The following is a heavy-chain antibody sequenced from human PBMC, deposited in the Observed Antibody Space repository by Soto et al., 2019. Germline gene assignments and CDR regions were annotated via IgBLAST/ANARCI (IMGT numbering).Heavy chain of an antibody. D-gene: IGHD3-3*01. V-gene: IGHV1-3*01. Sequence: QVQLVQSGAEVKKPGASVKVSCKASGYTFTTYAMHWVRQAPGQRLEWMGWINAGNGNTKYSQKFQGRVTITRDTTSSTAEMELRRLRSEDTALYYCARTSGYYFFDYWGQGTLVTVSS. CDR2: INAGNGNT. CDR1: GYTFTTYA. J-gene: IGHJ4*02. CDR3: ARTSGYYFFDY.